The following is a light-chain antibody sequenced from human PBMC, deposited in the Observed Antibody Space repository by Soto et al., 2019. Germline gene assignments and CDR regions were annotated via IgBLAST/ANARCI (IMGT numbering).Light chain of an antibody. CDR1: QSVSSSY. CDR2: GAS. Sequence: EIVLTQSPGTLSLSPGERATLSCRASQSVSSSYLAWYQQKPGQAPRHLIYGASSRATAITDRFSGSGSGTDFTLAISRLEPDDFAVYFCQQYGSSPLTFGGGTKVEIK. V-gene: IGKV3-20*01. CDR3: QQYGSSPLT. J-gene: IGKJ4*01.